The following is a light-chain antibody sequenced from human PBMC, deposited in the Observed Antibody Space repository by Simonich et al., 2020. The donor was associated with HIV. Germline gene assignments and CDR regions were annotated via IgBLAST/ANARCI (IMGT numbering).Light chain of an antibody. J-gene: IGLJ3*02. CDR1: SIDVGGFNY. V-gene: IGLV2-23*02. CDR2: EVS. Sequence: QSALTQPASFSGSPGKSFPISCTGTSIDVGGFNYVSWYQQHPGKAPKLMIYEVSNRPSGVSNRFSGSKSGNTASLTISGLQAEDEADYYCCSYAGSSTWVFGGGTKLTVL. CDR3: CSYAGSSTWV.